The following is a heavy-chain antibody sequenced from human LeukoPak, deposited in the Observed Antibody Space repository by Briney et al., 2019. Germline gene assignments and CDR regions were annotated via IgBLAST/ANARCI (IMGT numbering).Heavy chain of an antibody. J-gene: IGHJ4*02. CDR1: GYTFTSYY. CDR3: ARLDIVVVVAATNYDY. V-gene: IGHV1-46*01. CDR2: INPSGGST. D-gene: IGHD2-15*01. Sequence: ASVKVSCKASGYTFTSYYMRWVRQAPGQGLEWMGIINPSGGSTSYAQKFQGRVTMTRDTSISTAYVELSRLRSDDTAVYYCARLDIVVVVAATNYDYWGQGTLVTVSS.